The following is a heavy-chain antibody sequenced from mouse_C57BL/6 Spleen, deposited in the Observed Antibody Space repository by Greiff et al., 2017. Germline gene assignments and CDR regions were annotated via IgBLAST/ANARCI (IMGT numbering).Heavy chain of an antibody. V-gene: IGHV1-15*01. CDR2: IDPETGGT. J-gene: IGHJ1*03. CDR1: GYTFTDYE. Sequence: ESGAELVRPGASVTLSCKASGYTFTDYEMHWVKQTPVHGLEWIGAIDPETGGTAYNQKFKGKVILTADKSSSTAYMELRSLTSEDSAVYYCTRTLGYFDVWGTGTTVTVSS. CDR3: TRTLGYFDV.